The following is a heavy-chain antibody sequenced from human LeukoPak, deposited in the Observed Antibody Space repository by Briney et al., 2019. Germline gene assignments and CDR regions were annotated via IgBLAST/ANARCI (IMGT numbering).Heavy chain of an antibody. J-gene: IGHJ3*02. Sequence: ASVKVSRKSSGYTFTVCYMHWVRPAPGQGLEWMGWINPNSGDTNYAQKFQGWVTMTRDTSISTAYMELSRLRSNDTAVYYCARVSGRQGPTSAFDIWGQGTMVTVSS. CDR2: INPNSGDT. D-gene: IGHD1-26*01. CDR1: GYTFTVCY. CDR3: ARVSGRQGPTSAFDI. V-gene: IGHV1-2*04.